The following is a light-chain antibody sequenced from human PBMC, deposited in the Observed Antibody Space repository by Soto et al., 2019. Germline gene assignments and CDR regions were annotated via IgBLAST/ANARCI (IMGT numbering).Light chain of an antibody. CDR3: RQADSLHRT. CDR1: QGVNNW. Sequence: DTQMTQSPSSVSASVGDRVTISCRASQGVNNWLAWYQQKPGKAPKLLIYAISSLQSGVPSRFSGSGSGTDFTLNISSLQTEDSATYYCRQADSLHRTFGQGTKVEIK. V-gene: IGKV1-12*01. J-gene: IGKJ1*01. CDR2: AIS.